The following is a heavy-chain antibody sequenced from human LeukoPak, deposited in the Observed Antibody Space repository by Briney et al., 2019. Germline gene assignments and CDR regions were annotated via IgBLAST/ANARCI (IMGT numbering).Heavy chain of an antibody. Sequence: SVKVSCKASGGTFSSYAISWVRQAPGQGLEWMGGIIPIFGTANYAQKFQGRVTITADESTSTAYMELSSLRSEDTATYYCARGRWTDVARGSYYFDYWGQGTLVSVST. J-gene: IGHJ4*02. CDR1: GGTFSSYA. CDR2: IIPIFGTA. V-gene: IGHV1-69*13. D-gene: IGHD1-1*01. CDR3: ARGRWTDVARGSYYFDY.